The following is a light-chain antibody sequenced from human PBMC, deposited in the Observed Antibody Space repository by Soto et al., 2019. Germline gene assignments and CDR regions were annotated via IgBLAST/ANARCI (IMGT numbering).Light chain of an antibody. J-gene: IGLJ2*01. CDR3: QVWDSTTDHPV. CDR1: NIDSKS. CDR2: DNS. Sequence: SYELTQPPSVSVAPGQTARITCGGNNIDSKSVHWYQQKPGQAPVVVVYDNSDRPSGIPERFSGSNSVNTATLAISRVEAGDEADFYCQVWDSTTDHPVFGGGTQLTVL. V-gene: IGLV3-21*02.